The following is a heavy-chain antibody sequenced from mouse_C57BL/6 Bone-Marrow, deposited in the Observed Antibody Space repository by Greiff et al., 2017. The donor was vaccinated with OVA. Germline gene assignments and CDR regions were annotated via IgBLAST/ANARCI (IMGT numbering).Heavy chain of an antibody. D-gene: IGHD2-5*01. J-gene: IGHJ1*03. Sequence: QVQLQQSDAELVKPGASVKISCKVSGYTFTDHTIHWMKQRPEQGLEWIGYIYPRDGNTKYNEKFKGKATLTADKSARTAYMQLNCLTSEDSSVYFCARHYSNSVYWYFDVWGTGTTVTVSS. CDR1: GYTFTDHT. CDR3: ARHYSNSVYWYFDV. V-gene: IGHV1-78*01. CDR2: IYPRDGNT.